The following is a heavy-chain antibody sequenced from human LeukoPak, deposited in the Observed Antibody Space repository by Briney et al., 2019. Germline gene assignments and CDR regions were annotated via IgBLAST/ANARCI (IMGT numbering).Heavy chain of an antibody. D-gene: IGHD6-19*01. CDR2: INAGNGNT. CDR1: GYTFTSYA. Sequence: GASVKVSCKASGYTFTSYAMHWVRQAPGQRLEWMGWINAGNGNTKYSQKFQGRVTITRDSSASTAYMELSSLRSEDTAVYYCARGGTGGQWLVPRPFDYWGQGTLVTVSS. CDR3: ARGGTGGQWLVPRPFDY. J-gene: IGHJ4*02. V-gene: IGHV1-3*01.